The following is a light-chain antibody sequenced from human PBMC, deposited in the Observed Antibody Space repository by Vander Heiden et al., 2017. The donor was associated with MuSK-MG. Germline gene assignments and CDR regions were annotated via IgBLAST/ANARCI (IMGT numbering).Light chain of an antibody. J-gene: IGKJ1*01. CDR1: QSISSY. V-gene: IGKV1-39*01. CDR3: QQSDSTPGT. CDR2: AAS. Sequence: DIQMTQSPSSLSASVGDRVTITCRASQSISSYLNWYQQKPGKAPKLLIYAASSLQSGVPSRFSGSGSGTDFTLTISRLQPEDLATYYCQQSDSTPGTFGQGTKVEIK.